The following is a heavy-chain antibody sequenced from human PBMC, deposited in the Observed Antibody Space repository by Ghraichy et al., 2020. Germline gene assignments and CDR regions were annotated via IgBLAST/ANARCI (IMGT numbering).Heavy chain of an antibody. D-gene: IGHD2-21*01. J-gene: IGHJ3*02. CDR1: GYSISSGYY. Sequence: SETLSLTCTVSGYSISSGYYWGWIRQPPGKGLEWIGSIYHSGSTYYNPSLKSRVTISVDTSKNQFSLKLSSVTAADTAVYYCARRSIESGVDIWGQGTMVTVSS. V-gene: IGHV4-38-2*02. CDR2: IYHSGST. CDR3: ARRSIESGVDI.